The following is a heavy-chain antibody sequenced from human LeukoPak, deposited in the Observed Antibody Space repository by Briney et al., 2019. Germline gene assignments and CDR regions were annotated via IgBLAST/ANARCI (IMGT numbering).Heavy chain of an antibody. J-gene: IGHJ4*02. CDR1: GGSIRGHF. Sequence: SETLSLTCTVSGGSIRGHFWSWIRQPPGKGLEWIGYIYYTGSTNYNPSLKSRVTMSVDTSKNQFSLELTSVTAADTAEYYCARGDSSGSLDPFDCWGQGTLVTVSS. V-gene: IGHV4-59*11. D-gene: IGHD3-22*01. CDR3: ARGDSSGSLDPFDC. CDR2: IYYTGST.